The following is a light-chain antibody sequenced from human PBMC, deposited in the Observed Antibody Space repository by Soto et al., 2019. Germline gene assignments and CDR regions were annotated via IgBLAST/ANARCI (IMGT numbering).Light chain of an antibody. CDR3: AAWDDSLSGPNWV. CDR2: RNN. CDR1: SSNIGSNY. V-gene: IGLV1-47*01. J-gene: IGLJ3*02. Sequence: QSVLTQPPSASGTPGQRVTISCFGSSSNIGSNYVYWYQQLPGTAPKLLIYRNNQRPSGVPDRFSGSKSGTSASLAISGLRSEDEADYYCAAWDDSLSGPNWVFGGGTKLTVL.